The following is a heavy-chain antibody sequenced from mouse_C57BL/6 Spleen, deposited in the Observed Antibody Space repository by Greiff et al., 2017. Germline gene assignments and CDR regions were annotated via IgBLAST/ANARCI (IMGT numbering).Heavy chain of an antibody. CDR2: INPNNGGT. CDR3: ARGGSSGYPFAY. D-gene: IGHD3-2*02. J-gene: IGHJ3*01. V-gene: IGHV1-26*01. Sequence: VQLQQSGPELVKPGASVKISCKASGYTFTDYYMNWVKQSHGKSLEWIGDINPNNGGTSYNQKFKGKATLTVDKSSSTAYMELRSLTSEDSAVYYCARGGSSGYPFAYWGQGTLVTVSA. CDR1: GYTFTDYY.